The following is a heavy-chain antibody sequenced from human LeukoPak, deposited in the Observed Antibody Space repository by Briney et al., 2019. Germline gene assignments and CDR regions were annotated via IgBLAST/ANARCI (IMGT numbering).Heavy chain of an antibody. CDR2: INPSGGST. CDR1: GYTFTSYY. J-gene: IGHJ4*02. D-gene: IGHD1-26*01. Sequence: ASVKVSCKASGYTFTSYYMHWVRQAPGQGLEWMGIINPSGGSTSYAQKFQGRVTMTRDTSMSTAYMELSSLRSDDTAVYYCARVTGSIDYWGQGTLVTVSS. CDR3: ARVTGSIDY. V-gene: IGHV1-46*01.